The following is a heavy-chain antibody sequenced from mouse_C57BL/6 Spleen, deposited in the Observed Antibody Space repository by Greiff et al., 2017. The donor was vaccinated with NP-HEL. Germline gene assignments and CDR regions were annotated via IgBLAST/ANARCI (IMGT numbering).Heavy chain of an antibody. Sequence: EVQGVESGEGLVKPGGSLKLSCAASGFTFSSYAMSWVRQTPEKRLEWVAYISSGGDYIYYADTVKGRFTISRDNARNTLYLQMSSLKSEDTAMYYCTREGYGSPYYFDYWGQGTTLTVSS. CDR3: TREGYGSPYYFDY. CDR2: ISSGGDYI. CDR1: GFTFSSYA. D-gene: IGHD1-1*01. V-gene: IGHV5-9-1*02. J-gene: IGHJ2*01.